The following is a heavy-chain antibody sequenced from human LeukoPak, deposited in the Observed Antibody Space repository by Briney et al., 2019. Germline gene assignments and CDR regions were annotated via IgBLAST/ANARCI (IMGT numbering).Heavy chain of an antibody. CDR2: ISGSGSST. Sequence: GESLKISCKGSGYSFTSYWIGWVRQMPGKGLEWVSTISGSGSSTYYVDSVKGRFTISRDNSKNTLYLQMNSLRAEDTAEYYCAKDSNGWYQRGSNYFDYWGQGTLVTVSS. J-gene: IGHJ4*02. D-gene: IGHD6-19*01. CDR1: GYSFTSYW. CDR3: AKDSNGWYQRGSNYFDY. V-gene: IGHV3-23*01.